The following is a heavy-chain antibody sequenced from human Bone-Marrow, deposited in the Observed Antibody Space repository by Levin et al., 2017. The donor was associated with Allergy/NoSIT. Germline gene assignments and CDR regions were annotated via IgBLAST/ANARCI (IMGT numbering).Heavy chain of an antibody. D-gene: IGHD3-10*01. CDR3: ARHTGLLWFGEFGPNWFDP. J-gene: IGHJ5*02. CDR1: GGSISSSSYY. Sequence: SETLSLTCTVSGGSISSSSYYWGWIRQPPGKGLEWIGSIYYSGSTYYNPSLKSRVTISVDTSKNQFSLKLSSVTAADTAVYYCARHTGLLWFGEFGPNWFDPWGQGTLVTVSS. V-gene: IGHV4-39*01. CDR2: IYYSGST.